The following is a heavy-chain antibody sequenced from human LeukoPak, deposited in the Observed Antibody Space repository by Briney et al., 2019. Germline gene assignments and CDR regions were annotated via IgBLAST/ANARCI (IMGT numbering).Heavy chain of an antibody. J-gene: IGHJ4*02. CDR1: GFTFSSYA. V-gene: IGHV3-23*01. CDR2: ISGSGGSA. CDR3: AKDRVATFPAWTFDY. Sequence: GGSLRLSCAASGFTFSSYAMSWVRQAPGKGLEWVSAISGSGGSAYYADSVKGRFTISRDNSKNTLYLQMNSLRAEDTAVYYCAKDRVATFPAWTFDYWGQGTLVTVSS. D-gene: IGHD5-12*01.